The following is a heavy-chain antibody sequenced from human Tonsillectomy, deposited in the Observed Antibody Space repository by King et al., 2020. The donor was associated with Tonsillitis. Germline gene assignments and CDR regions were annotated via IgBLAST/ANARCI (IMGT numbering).Heavy chain of an antibody. J-gene: IGHJ4*02. V-gene: IGHV3-21*06. CDR2: ISGSSSLI. CDR3: VRGDRRDY. D-gene: IGHD3-10*01. Sequence: QLVEYGGGLDKPGGFLRLSCVGSPFTFSRYTMTWVRQAPGKGLEYVSSISGSSSLIYYADSMKGRFTISRDNAKNSLYLQINSLRVEDTGVYYCVRGDRRDYWGQGTLVIVAS. CDR1: PFTFSRYT.